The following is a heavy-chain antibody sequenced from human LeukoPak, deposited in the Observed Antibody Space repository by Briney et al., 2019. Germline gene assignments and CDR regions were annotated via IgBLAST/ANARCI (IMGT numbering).Heavy chain of an antibody. J-gene: IGHJ4*02. Sequence: GESLKISCKGSGYSFTSYWIGWVRQMPGKGLEWMGIIYPGDSGTRISPSFQGQVTISADKSISTAYLQWSSLKASDTAIYYCTRHIAAAGPDYWGQGTLVTVSS. CDR3: TRHIAAAGPDY. D-gene: IGHD6-13*01. CDR1: GYSFTSYW. V-gene: IGHV5-51*01. CDR2: IYPGDSGT.